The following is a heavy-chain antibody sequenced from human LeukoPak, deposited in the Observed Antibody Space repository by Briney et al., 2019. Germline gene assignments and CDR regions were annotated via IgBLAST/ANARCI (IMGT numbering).Heavy chain of an antibody. V-gene: IGHV4-59*01. CDR3: ARGYCSSTSCSHYNWFDP. D-gene: IGHD2-2*01. CDR2: IYYSGST. CDR1: GVSISSYY. Sequence: SETLSLTCTVSGVSISSYYWSWIRQPPGKGLEWIGYIYYSGSTNYNPSLKSRVTISVDTSKNQFSLKLSSVTAADTAVYYCARGYCSSTSCSHYNWFDPWGQGTLVTVSS. J-gene: IGHJ5*02.